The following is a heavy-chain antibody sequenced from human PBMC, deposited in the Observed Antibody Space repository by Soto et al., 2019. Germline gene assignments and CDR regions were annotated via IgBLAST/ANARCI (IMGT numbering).Heavy chain of an antibody. D-gene: IGHD1-20*01. CDR2: ISFSGDYI. Sequence: PGGSLRLSCAVSVFPLEKYGMNWVRHSPGKWLGGVSSISFSGDYIYYADSVKGRFTISRDNARNSLYLQMTRLGVDDTALYFCARAAYNWKHEYWGQGTQVNVSS. V-gene: IGHV3-21*01. J-gene: IGHJ4*02. CDR1: VFPLEKYG. CDR3: ARAAYNWKHEY.